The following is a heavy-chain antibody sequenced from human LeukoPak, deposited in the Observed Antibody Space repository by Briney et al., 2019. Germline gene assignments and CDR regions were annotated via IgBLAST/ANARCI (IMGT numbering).Heavy chain of an antibody. Sequence: SETLPLTCAVSGGSISTSNWWSWVRQPPGKGLEWIGEIYHSGSTNYNPSLKSRVTISVDKSKNQFSLKLSSVTAADTAVYYCARFVEMATIFDHWGQGTLVTVSS. D-gene: IGHD5-24*01. CDR3: ARFVEMATIFDH. CDR2: IYHSGST. J-gene: IGHJ4*02. V-gene: IGHV4-4*02. CDR1: GGSISTSNW.